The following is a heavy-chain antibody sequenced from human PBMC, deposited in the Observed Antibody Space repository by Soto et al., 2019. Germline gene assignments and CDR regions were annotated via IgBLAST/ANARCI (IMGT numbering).Heavy chain of an antibody. J-gene: IGHJ6*02. CDR1: GYTFTSYG. Sequence: QVQLVQSGAEVKKPGASVKVSCKASGYTFTSYGISWVRQAPGQGLEWMGWISAYNGNTNYAQKLQGRVTMTTDTSTSTAYMVLRSLRYDDTAEYYSAVNNYPPPYYYYGMDVWGQGTTVTVSS. CDR2: ISAYNGNT. D-gene: IGHD1-1*01. CDR3: AVNNYPPPYYYYGMDV. V-gene: IGHV1-18*01.